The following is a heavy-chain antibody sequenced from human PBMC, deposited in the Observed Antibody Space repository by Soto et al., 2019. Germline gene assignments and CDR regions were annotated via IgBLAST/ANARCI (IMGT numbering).Heavy chain of an antibody. CDR3: ARESQDYDFWSEDYYFDY. V-gene: IGHV3-7*01. J-gene: IGHJ4*02. Sequence: GGSLRLSCAASGFTFSSYWMSWVRQAPGKGLEWVANIKQDGSEKYYVDSGKGRFTISRDNAKNSLYLQMNSLRAEDTAVYYCARESQDYDFWSEDYYFDYWGQGTLVTVSS. CDR1: GFTFSSYW. CDR2: IKQDGSEK. D-gene: IGHD3-3*01.